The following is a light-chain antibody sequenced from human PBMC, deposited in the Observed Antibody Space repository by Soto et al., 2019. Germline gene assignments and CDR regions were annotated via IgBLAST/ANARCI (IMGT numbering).Light chain of an antibody. CDR3: QQYYEYPPLI. CDR2: GAS. Sequence: EIVMTQSPATLSVSPGERATLSCRASRNINRKLAWYQQKPGQAPRLLISGASTRATGIPAMFSGSGSGTEFTLTISSLQSEDFAVYYCQQYYEYPPLIFGGGTKVEIK. CDR1: RNINRK. J-gene: IGKJ4*01. V-gene: IGKV3-15*01.